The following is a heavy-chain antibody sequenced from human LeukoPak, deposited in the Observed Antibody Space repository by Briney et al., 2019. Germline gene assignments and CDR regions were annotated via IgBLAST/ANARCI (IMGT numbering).Heavy chain of an antibody. Sequence: SETLSLTCTVSGGSISSSSYYWGWIRQPPGKGLEWIGSIYYSGSTYYNPSLKSRVTISVDTSKNQFSLKLSSVTAADTAVYYCARPVVPAAPYDAFDIWGLGTMVTVSS. CDR3: ARPVVPAAPYDAFDI. D-gene: IGHD2-2*01. CDR1: GGSISSSSYY. J-gene: IGHJ3*02. V-gene: IGHV4-39*01. CDR2: IYYSGST.